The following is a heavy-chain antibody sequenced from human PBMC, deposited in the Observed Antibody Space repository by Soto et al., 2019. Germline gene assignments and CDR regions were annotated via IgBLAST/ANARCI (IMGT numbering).Heavy chain of an antibody. D-gene: IGHD2-21*02. J-gene: IGHJ6*02. CDR3: ARVCGGDCHYGMDV. V-gene: IGHV4-31*03. Sequence: SETLSLTCTVSGGSISSGGYYWSWIRQHPGKGLEWIGYIYYYGSTYYNPSLKSRVTISVDTSKNQFSLKLSSVTAADTAVYYCARVCGGDCHYGMDVWSQGTTVTVSS. CDR2: IYYYGST. CDR1: GGSISSGGYY.